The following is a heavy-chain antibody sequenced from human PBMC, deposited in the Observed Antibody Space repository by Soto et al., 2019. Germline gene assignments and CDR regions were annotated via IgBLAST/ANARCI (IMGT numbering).Heavy chain of an antibody. V-gene: IGHV4-30-4*01. J-gene: IGHJ6*02. Sequence: SETLSLTCTVSGGSISSGDYYWSWIRQPPGKGLEWIGYIYYSGSTYYNPSLKSRVTISVDTSKNQFSMKLSSVTAADTAVYYCARDLRVTMIVVATVHPLDYYYGMDVWGQVTTVTVSS. CDR2: IYYSGST. CDR1: GGSISSGDYY. CDR3: ARDLRVTMIVVATVHPLDYYYGMDV. D-gene: IGHD3-22*01.